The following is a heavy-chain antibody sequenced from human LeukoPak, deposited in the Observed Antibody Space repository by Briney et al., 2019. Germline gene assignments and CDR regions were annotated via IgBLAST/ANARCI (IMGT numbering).Heavy chain of an antibody. V-gene: IGHV4-4*07. CDR3: ARGIYRSSTTCYYYYYYMDV. CDR2: IYTSGST. Sequence: PSETLSLTCTVSGGSISAYYWSWIRQPAGKGLEWIGRIYTSGSTNYNPSLKSRVTMSLDTSKNQFSLKLSSVTAADTAVYYCARGIYRSSTTCYYYYYYMDVWGKGTTVTVSS. CDR1: GGSISAYY. J-gene: IGHJ6*03. D-gene: IGHD2-2*01.